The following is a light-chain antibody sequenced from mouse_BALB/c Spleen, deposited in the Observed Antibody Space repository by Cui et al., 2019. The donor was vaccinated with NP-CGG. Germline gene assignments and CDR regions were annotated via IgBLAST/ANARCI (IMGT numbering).Light chain of an antibody. J-gene: IGLJ1*01. CDR1: TGAVTTSNY. CDR2: GTN. CDR3: ALWYSNHWV. Sequence: QPVLTKDLQLTTSPGETVTLTCRSSTGAVTTSNYANWVQEKPDHLFTGLIGGTNNRAPGVPARFSGSLVGDKAALTITGAQTEDEAIYFCALWYSNHWVFGGGTKLTVL. V-gene: IGLV1*01.